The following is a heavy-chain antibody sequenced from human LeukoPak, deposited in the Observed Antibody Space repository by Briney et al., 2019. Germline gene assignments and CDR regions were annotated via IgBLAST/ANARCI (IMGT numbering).Heavy chain of an antibody. D-gene: IGHD3-3*01. Sequence: SETLSLTCTVSGGSISSYYWSWIRQPPGKGLEWIGYIYYSGSTNYNPSLKSRVTISVDTSKNQFSLKLSSVTAADTAVYYCASYPVYDFWSGPYWGQGTLVTVSS. CDR2: IYYSGST. CDR1: GGSISSYY. V-gene: IGHV4-59*01. J-gene: IGHJ4*02. CDR3: ASYPVYDFWSGPY.